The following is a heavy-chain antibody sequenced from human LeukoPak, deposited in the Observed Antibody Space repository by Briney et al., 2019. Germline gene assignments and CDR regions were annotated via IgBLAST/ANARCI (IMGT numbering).Heavy chain of an antibody. CDR3: AKDPVGSSSSQRLGY. V-gene: IGHV3-23*01. CDR2: ISGSGGST. D-gene: IGHD6-6*01. J-gene: IGHJ4*02. CDR1: GFTFSRYA. Sequence: PGRCLSFSCAASGFTFSRYAMSWVRQAPGRGLEWVSAISGSGGSTYYADSVKGRFTISRDNSKNTLYLQMNSLTAEDTAVYYCAKDPVGSSSSQRLGYWGQGTLVTVSS.